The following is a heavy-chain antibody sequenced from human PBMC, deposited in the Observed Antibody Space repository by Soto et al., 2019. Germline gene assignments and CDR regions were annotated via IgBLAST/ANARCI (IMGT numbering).Heavy chain of an antibody. V-gene: IGHV3-21*02. D-gene: IGHD2-2*01. CDR1: GFTFNTYT. Sequence: EVQLVESGGGLVKPGGSLRLSCAASGFTFNTYTLAWVRQAPGRGLEWVSSVSSSSIYIHYGDSVKGRFTISRDNAQNSVYLQMDSLRADDTAVYYCARETYCSSTSCYLDYWAGEPWSPSPQ. J-gene: IGHJ4*02. CDR2: VSSSSIYI. CDR3: ARETYCSSTSCYLDY.